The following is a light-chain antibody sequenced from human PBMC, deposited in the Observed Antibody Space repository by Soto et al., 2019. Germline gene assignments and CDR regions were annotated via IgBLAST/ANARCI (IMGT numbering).Light chain of an antibody. Sequence: DIVMTQSPDSLAVSLGERATIKCKSSQTVLYSSNNKNYLAWYQQKPGQPPKLLIYWASTRESGVPDRFSGSGSGTDFTLTISSLQAEDVAAYYCLQYYSAPPTFGQGTKVEIK. V-gene: IGKV4-1*01. CDR3: LQYYSAPPT. CDR2: WAS. J-gene: IGKJ1*01. CDR1: QTVLYSSNNKNY.